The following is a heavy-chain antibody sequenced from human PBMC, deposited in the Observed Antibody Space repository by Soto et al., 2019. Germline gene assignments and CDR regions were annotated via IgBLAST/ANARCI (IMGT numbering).Heavy chain of an antibody. D-gene: IGHD3-16*01. J-gene: IGHJ5*02. CDR2: IIPIFGTA. Sequence: SVKVSCKASGGTFSSYAISWVRQAPGQGLEWMGGIIPIFGTANYAQKFQGRVTITADESTITAYVELSSLRSDDTAIYYCARMATFGSLNWFDPWGQGALVTVSS. CDR3: ARMATFGSLNWFDP. V-gene: IGHV1-69*13. CDR1: GGTFSSYA.